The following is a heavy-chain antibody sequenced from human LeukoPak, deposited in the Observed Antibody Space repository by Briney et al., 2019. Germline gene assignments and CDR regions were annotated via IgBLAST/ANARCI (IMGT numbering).Heavy chain of an antibody. Sequence: PGGSLRLSCETSGFIFDDYALHWVRPAPGQGLEWVAGASWNSGSVGYAHSVKGRFTISRDNVKNSLYLQMNSLRTEDTAFYYCAKGYSYGITYYFDFWGQGTLVTVSS. V-gene: IGHV3-9*01. D-gene: IGHD5-18*01. CDR2: ASWNSGSV. J-gene: IGHJ4*02. CDR1: GFIFDDYA. CDR3: AKGYSYGITYYFDF.